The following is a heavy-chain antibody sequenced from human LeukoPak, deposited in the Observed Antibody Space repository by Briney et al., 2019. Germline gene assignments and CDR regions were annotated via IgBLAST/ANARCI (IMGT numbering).Heavy chain of an antibody. CDR1: GGTFSSYA. Sequence: ASVKVSCKASGGTFSSYAISWVRQAPGQGLEWMGGIIPIFGTANYAQKFQGRVTITADKSTSTAYMELSSLRSEDTAVYYCARDGVGEMATIGFDYWGQGTLVTVSS. J-gene: IGHJ4*02. D-gene: IGHD5-24*01. V-gene: IGHV1-69*06. CDR3: ARDGVGEMATIGFDY. CDR2: IIPIFGTA.